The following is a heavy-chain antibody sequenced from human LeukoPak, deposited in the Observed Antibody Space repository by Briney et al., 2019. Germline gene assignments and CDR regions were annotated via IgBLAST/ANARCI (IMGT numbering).Heavy chain of an antibody. Sequence: GGSLRLSCAASGFTFSSYWMNWARQAPGKGLEWVASINHNGNVNYYVDSVKGRFTISRDNAKNSLYLQMSNLRAEDTAVYFCARDQEGGFDYWGQGTLVTVSS. CDR1: GFTFSSYW. CDR3: ARDQEGGFDY. V-gene: IGHV3-7*03. J-gene: IGHJ4*02. CDR2: INHNGNVN.